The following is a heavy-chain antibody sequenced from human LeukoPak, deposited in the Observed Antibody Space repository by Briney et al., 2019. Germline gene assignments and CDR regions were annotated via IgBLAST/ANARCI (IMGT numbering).Heavy chain of an antibody. Sequence: PGRSLRLSCAAPGFTFSNAWMSWVRQAPGKGLEWVGRIKTKSEGGATDYAAPVIGRFTISRDDSKNMLYLQMNSLKSEDTAVYYCTTDPTYYFGFPVDYWGQGALVTVSS. D-gene: IGHD3-10*01. V-gene: IGHV3-15*01. CDR3: TTDPTYYFGFPVDY. J-gene: IGHJ4*02. CDR2: IKTKSEGGAT. CDR1: GFTFSNAW.